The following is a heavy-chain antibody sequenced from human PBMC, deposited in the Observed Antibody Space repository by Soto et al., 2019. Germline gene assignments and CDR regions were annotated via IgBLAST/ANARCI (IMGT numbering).Heavy chain of an antibody. D-gene: IGHD5-12*01. CDR1: GFSFIDYS. J-gene: IGHJ1*01. CDR3: ARSAKKTWLPDF. V-gene: IGHV1-3*01. Sequence: ASVKVSCKASGFSFIDYSILWVRQAPGQSLEWLGWINAGNGNTKYSHKFQDRVTITSDTSATTTCMELRSLRSEDTAVFYCARSAKKTWLPDFWGQGTLVTVSS. CDR2: INAGNGNT.